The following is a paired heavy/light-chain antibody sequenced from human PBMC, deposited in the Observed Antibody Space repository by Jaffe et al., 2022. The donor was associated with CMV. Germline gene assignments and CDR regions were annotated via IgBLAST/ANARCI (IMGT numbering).Light chain of an antibody. CDR1: KLGDKY. V-gene: IGLV3-1*01. J-gene: IGLJ2*01. CDR3: QAWDSSSYVV. CDR2: QDS. Sequence: SYELTQPPSVSVSPGQTASITCSGDKLGDKYACWYQQKPGQSPVLVIYQDSKRPSGIPERFSGSNSGNTATLTISGTQAMDEADYYCQAWDSSSYVVFGGGTKLTVL.
Heavy chain of an antibody. V-gene: IGHV3-30*18. D-gene: IGHD2-2*01. CDR1: GFTFSSYG. CDR3: AKYERGYCSSTSCYDYYGMDV. J-gene: IGHJ6*02. CDR2: ISYDGSNK. Sequence: QVQLVESGGGVVQPGRSLRLSCAASGFTFSSYGMHWVRQAPGKGLEWVAVISYDGSNKYYADSVKGRFTISRDNSKNTLYLQMNSLRAEDTAVYYCAKYERGYCSSTSCYDYYGMDVWGQGTTVTVSS.